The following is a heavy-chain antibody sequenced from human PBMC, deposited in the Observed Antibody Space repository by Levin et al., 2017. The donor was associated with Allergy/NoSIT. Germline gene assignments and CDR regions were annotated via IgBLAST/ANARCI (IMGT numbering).Heavy chain of an antibody. V-gene: IGHV3-23*01. Sequence: GESLKISCAASGFIFSDYAMSWVRQAPGKGLQWVSAISGGGGSTYYADFVKGRFTISRDNSKNTLYLQMNSLRGEDTAVYYCAKGSYSSGWIWGQGTLVTVSS. J-gene: IGHJ4*02. CDR1: GFIFSDYA. D-gene: IGHD6-19*01. CDR3: AKGSYSSGWI. CDR2: ISGGGGST.